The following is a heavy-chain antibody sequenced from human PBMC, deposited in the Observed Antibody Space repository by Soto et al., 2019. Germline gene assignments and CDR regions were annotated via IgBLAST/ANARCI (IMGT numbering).Heavy chain of an antibody. CDR2: MYYSGST. D-gene: IGHD4-17*01. V-gene: IGHV4-59*01. J-gene: IGHJ4*02. Sequence: SETLSLTCTVSGGPISNYYWRWIRKPPGKGLEWMGYMYYSGSTKYNPSLKSRVTISVGTSKNQFFLKLNSVTAADTAVYYCTRVGGYYGDYPNFDYWGQGTLVTVSS. CDR3: TRVGGYYGDYPNFDY. CDR1: GGPISNYY.